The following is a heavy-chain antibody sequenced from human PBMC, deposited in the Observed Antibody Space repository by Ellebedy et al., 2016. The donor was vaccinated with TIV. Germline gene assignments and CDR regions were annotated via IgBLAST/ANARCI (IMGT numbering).Heavy chain of an antibody. D-gene: IGHD3-16*01. Sequence: SETLSLXXSVSGFSISGGYYWGWIRQTPGKGLEWIASMFHSGSSYYNPSLKSRVTISVDTSKNQMSLKVSSVTAADTAIYYCARMRSYGFSTPAYWGQGTLVSVSS. CDR2: MFHSGSS. J-gene: IGHJ4*02. V-gene: IGHV4-38-2*02. CDR1: GFSISGGYY. CDR3: ARMRSYGFSTPAY.